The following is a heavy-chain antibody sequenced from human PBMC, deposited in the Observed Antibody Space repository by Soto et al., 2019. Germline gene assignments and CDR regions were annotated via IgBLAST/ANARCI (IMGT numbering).Heavy chain of an antibody. J-gene: IGHJ4*02. D-gene: IGHD2-2*01. Sequence: QVQLVQSGAEVKKPGASVKVSCKASGYTFTNYGISWVRQAPGQGLEWMGWISAYNGNTDYAQKLQGRVTMTTDTAPSTAYMELGSLRSDDTAVYYCARVGAYCVSTSCHDYWGQGTLVTVSS. V-gene: IGHV1-18*01. CDR3: ARVGAYCVSTSCHDY. CDR2: ISAYNGNT. CDR1: GYTFTNYG.